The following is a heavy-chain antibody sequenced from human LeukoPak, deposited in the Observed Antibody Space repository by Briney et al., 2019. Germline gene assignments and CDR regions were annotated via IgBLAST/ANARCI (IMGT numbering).Heavy chain of an antibody. Sequence: SETLSLTCTVSGGSISSYYWSLIRQPAGKGLEWIGRIYTSGSTNYNPSLKSRVTISVDTSKNQFSLKLSSVTAADTAVYYCARHETGIGWAARHLDYWGQGTLVTVSS. CDR3: ARHETGIGWAARHLDY. J-gene: IGHJ4*02. D-gene: IGHD6-6*01. CDR1: GGSISSYY. CDR2: IYTSGST. V-gene: IGHV4-4*07.